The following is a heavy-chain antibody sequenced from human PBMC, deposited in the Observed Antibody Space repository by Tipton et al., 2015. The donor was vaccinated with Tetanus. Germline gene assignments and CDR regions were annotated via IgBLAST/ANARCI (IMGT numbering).Heavy chain of an antibody. CDR3: ARDHRLSASYAGWFDP. J-gene: IGHJ5*02. V-gene: IGHV4-59*02. CDR1: GGSVTNYY. Sequence: TLSLTCSVSGGSVTNYYWSWIRQPPGKGLEWIGYIYSSGASNYSPSFNPSLKSRVTISVDTSRNQFSLRLKSVTPADTAMYYCARDHRLSASYAGWFDPWGQGTLVTVSS. D-gene: IGHD2-8*01. CDR2: IYSSGAS.